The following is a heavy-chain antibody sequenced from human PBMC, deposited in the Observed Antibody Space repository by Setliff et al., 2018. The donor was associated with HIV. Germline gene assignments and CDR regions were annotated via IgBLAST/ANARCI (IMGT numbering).Heavy chain of an antibody. CDR2: ISYDGSYE. Sequence: PGGSLRLSCAASGFTFSIYAMHWVRQAPGKGLEWVAFISYDGSYEYYADSVKGRFTISRDNSKNTLYLQMNSLRAEDTAVYYCAREPTYYYESSGPYDAFDIWGQGAMVTVSS. V-gene: IGHV3-30*04. D-gene: IGHD3-22*01. J-gene: IGHJ3*02. CDR1: GFTFSIYA. CDR3: AREPTYYYESSGPYDAFDI.